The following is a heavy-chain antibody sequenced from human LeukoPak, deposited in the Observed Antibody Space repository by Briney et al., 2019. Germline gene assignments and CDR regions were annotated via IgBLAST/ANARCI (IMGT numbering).Heavy chain of an antibody. CDR1: GFTFSSYA. J-gene: IGHJ4*02. CDR2: ISGSGGST. Sequence: PGGSLRLSCAASGFTFSSYAMSWVRQAPGKGLEWVSAISGSGGSTYYADSVKGRFTISRDNAKNSLYPQMNSLRAEDTAVYYCARVGSGSYSPRSYYFDYWGQGTLVTVSS. V-gene: IGHV3-23*01. D-gene: IGHD1-26*01. CDR3: ARVGSGSYSPRSYYFDY.